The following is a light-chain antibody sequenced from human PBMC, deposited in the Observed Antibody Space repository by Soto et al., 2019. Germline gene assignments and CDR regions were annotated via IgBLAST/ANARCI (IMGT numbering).Light chain of an antibody. CDR2: EVS. J-gene: IGLJ3*02. V-gene: IGLV2-14*01. Sequence: QSALTQPASVSGSPGQSITISCTGSSGDVGHYNYVSWYQQHPGKAPKLMIYEVSNRPSGVSNRFSGSKSGNTASLIISGLQSEDEADYYCTSYTTSRIWVFGGGTNVNVL. CDR3: TSYTTSRIWV. CDR1: SGDVGHYNY.